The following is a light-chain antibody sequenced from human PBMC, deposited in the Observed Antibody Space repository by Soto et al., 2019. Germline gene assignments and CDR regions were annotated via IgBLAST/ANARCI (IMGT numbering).Light chain of an antibody. CDR3: QQYGSSPPIT. Sequence: DIGLTRSPGTQSWSARESATLLCRATHFVSSRNLAWYQQKPGQAPRLLIYGASSRATGIPDRFSGSGSGTDFTLTISRLEPEDFAVYYCQQYGSSPPITFGQGPRLEIK. V-gene: IGKV3-20*01. CDR1: HFVSSRN. CDR2: GAS. J-gene: IGKJ5*01.